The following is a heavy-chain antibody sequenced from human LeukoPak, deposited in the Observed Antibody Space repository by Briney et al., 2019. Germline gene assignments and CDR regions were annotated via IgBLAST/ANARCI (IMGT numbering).Heavy chain of an antibody. CDR1: GDSISSTTYW. J-gene: IGHJ4*02. D-gene: IGHD4-11*01. CDR2: TSYVGIT. CDR3: TRLPLDYSLDH. Sequence: SETLSLTCTVSGDSISSTTYWWGWIRQSPGKGLEWIGSTSYVGITSYNPSLKSRATISVDTSKNQFSLMLSSVTAADTAVYYCTRLPLDYSLDHWGQGTPVSVSS. V-gene: IGHV4-39*01.